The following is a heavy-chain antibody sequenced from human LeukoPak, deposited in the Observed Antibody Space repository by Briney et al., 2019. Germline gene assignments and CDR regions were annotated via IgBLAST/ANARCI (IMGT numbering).Heavy chain of an antibody. J-gene: IGHJ4*01. V-gene: IGHV3-72*01. CDR1: GFSFSDHY. CDR2: VRNRVESDRT. D-gene: IGHD3-9*01. CDR3: ATSTDWALDH. Sequence: PGGSLRLSCLASGFSFSDHYIDWVRQAPGKGLEWLGRVRNRVESDRTEYAASVQGRFTISRDNSRNTVYLQMNSLRTEDTAVYYCATSTDWALDHWGQGTLVAVSS.